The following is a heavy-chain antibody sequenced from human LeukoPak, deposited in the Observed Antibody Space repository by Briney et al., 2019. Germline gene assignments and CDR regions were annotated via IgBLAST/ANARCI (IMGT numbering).Heavy chain of an antibody. V-gene: IGHV1-18*01. CDR1: GYTFINYG. Sequence: GASVKVSCKASGYTFINYGLSWMRQAPGQGLEWMGWISGYNGKTKYAQRLQGRVTMTTDTSTSTAYMELRSLRSDDTAVYYCARDGGIAAALDPWGQGTLVTVSS. D-gene: IGHD6-13*01. J-gene: IGHJ5*02. CDR2: ISGYNGKT. CDR3: ARDGGIAAALDP.